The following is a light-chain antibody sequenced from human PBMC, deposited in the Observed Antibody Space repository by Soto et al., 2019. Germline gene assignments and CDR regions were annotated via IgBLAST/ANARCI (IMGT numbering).Light chain of an antibody. CDR3: QQRSNWIT. Sequence: EIVFTQSPGTLSLSPGERATLSCRASQSVSSSYLAWYQQKPGQAPRLLIYGASNRATGIPARFSGSGSGTDFTLTISSLEPEDFAVYYCQQRSNWITFGQGTRLEIK. CDR1: QSVSSSY. V-gene: IGKV3D-20*02. CDR2: GAS. J-gene: IGKJ5*01.